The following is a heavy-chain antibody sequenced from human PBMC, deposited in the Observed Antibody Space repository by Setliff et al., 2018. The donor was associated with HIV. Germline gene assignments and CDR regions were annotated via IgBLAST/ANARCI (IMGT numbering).Heavy chain of an antibody. J-gene: IGHJ4*02. CDR3: HSGYDTEEQSCFDY. Sequence: GGSLRLSCAASGFTFDRFWMHWVRQAPGKGLVWVSRVNRDGSSTTYADSGKDRFTISRYNAKNTLYLQMNSLRAEDTGVYYCHSGYDTEEQSCFDYWGQGALVTVSS. V-gene: IGHV3-74*01. CDR1: GFTFDRFW. D-gene: IGHD5-12*01. CDR2: VNRDGSST.